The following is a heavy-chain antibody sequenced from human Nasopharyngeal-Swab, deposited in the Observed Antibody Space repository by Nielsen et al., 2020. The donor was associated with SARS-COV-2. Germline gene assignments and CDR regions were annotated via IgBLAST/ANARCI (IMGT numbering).Heavy chain of an antibody. D-gene: IGHD5-18*01. V-gene: IGHV3-9*01. CDR3: AKLPTAMDETYMDV. J-gene: IGHJ6*03. CDR2: ISWNRGSI. Sequence: GGSLRLSCAASGFTFDDYAMHWVRQAPGKGLEWVSGISWNRGSIGYADSVKGRFTISRDNAKNSLYLQMNSLRAEDTALYYCAKLPTAMDETYMDVWGKGTTVTVSS. CDR1: GFTFDDYA.